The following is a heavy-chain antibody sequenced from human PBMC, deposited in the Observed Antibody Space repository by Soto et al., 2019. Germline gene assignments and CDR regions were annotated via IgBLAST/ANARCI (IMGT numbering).Heavy chain of an antibody. CDR1: GYTFTSYA. V-gene: IGHV1-3*05. CDR2: INAGNGNT. Sequence: QVQLVQSGAEEKKPGASVKVSCKASGYTFTSYAMHWVRQAPGQRLEWMGWINAGNGNTKYSQKFQGRVTITRGTSANTACMELSSLRSEDTAVYYCARAVAVPADFDYWGQGTLVTVSS. CDR3: ARAVAVPADFDY. J-gene: IGHJ4*02. D-gene: IGHD6-19*01.